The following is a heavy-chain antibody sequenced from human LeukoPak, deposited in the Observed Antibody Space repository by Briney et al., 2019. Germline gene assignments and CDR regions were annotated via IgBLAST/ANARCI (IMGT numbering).Heavy chain of an antibody. J-gene: IGHJ4*02. CDR3: ARGGPRGDPFLDY. CDR1: GGSISSGGYY. Sequence: PSQTLSLTCTVSGGSISSGGYYWRWLRQHPGTGLEWIGYIYYSGSTYYNPSLKSRVTISVDTSKNQFSLKLSSVTAADTAVYYCARGGPRGDPFLDYWGQGTLVTVSS. V-gene: IGHV4-31*03. CDR2: IYYSGST. D-gene: IGHD3-16*01.